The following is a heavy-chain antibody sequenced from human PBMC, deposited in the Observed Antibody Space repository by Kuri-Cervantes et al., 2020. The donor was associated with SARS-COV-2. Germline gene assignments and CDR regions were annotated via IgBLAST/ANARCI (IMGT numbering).Heavy chain of an antibody. J-gene: IGHJ5*02. Sequence: ASVKVSCKTSGYTFTSFGTTWVRQAPGQGLEWLGWISGYSGNTDYAQRVQDRLILTRDTSTSTAYMELRSLRSDDTAVYYCARDAGNGWGVGLELRLNPNNWFDPWGQGTLVTVSS. D-gene: IGHD1-7*01. CDR2: ISGYSGNT. V-gene: IGHV1-18*01. CDR1: GYTFTSFG. CDR3: ARDAGNGWGVGLELRLNPNNWFDP.